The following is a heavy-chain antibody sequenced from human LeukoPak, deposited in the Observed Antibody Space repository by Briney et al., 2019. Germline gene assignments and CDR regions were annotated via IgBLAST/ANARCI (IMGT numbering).Heavy chain of an antibody. D-gene: IGHD3-10*01. CDR2: VYHSGAT. V-gene: IGHV4-4*02. CDR3: ARGEGYGSGTVHFDY. Sequence: PSETLSLTCTVSGGSISSSNWWSWVRQPPGKGLEWIGEVYHSGATNYNPSLRSRVIISADRSSNQFSLRLNSVTAADTAVFYCARGEGYGSGTVHFDYWGRGTLVTVSS. CDR1: GGSISSSNW. J-gene: IGHJ4*02.